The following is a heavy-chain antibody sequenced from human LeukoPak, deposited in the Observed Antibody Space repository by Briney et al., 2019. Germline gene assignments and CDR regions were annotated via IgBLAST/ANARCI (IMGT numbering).Heavy chain of an antibody. CDR2: ISHDGSGV. Sequence: GGSLRLSCAASGFTFSNAWMSWVRQAPGKGLEWVTLISHDGSGVSYADSVKGRFTISRDNSKNTLYLEMNSLRVDGTAVYYCANNWHNDYWGQGTLVTVSS. D-gene: IGHD2-21*01. CDR3: ANNWHNDY. V-gene: IGHV3-30*05. CDR1: GFTFSNAW. J-gene: IGHJ4*02.